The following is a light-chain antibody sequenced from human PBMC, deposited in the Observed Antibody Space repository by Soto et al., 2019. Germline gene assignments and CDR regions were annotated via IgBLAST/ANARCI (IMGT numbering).Light chain of an antibody. Sequence: DIHMTQSPSTLPASVVDRGTVSFRASQTISNRLAWYQQKPGKAPNLLIHSAYSLEGGVPSRFSGSGSGTEFTLTISSLQPDDFATYYCQQYHNFWTFGQGTKVDI. J-gene: IGKJ1*01. CDR1: QTISNR. CDR2: SAY. V-gene: IGKV1-5*01. CDR3: QQYHNFWT.